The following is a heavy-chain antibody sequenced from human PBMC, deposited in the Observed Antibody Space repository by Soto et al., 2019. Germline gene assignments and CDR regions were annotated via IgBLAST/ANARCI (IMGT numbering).Heavy chain of an antibody. CDR2: FYWDDDK. V-gene: IGHV2-5*02. D-gene: IGHD6-19*01. J-gene: IGHJ4*02. CDR1: GFSLPTTGVG. CDR3: AHAVRLEQWLYRRDD. Sequence: QITLKESGPSLVKPTQTLTLTCTFSGFSLPTTGVGVVWISQPPGKALEWLALFYWDDDKHYSPSLRSTLTVTKDPTKYRVVLTLTNVDPADTGPYFCAHAVRLEQWLYRRDDWGQGTIVHVSS.